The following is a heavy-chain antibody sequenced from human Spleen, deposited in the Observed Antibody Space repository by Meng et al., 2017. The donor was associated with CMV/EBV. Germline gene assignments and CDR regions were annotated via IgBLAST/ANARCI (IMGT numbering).Heavy chain of an antibody. CDR3: ARGPVFGVVLISYYGMDV. D-gene: IGHD3-3*01. Sequence: GESLKISCAASRFTFSSYGMSWVRQAPGKGLESVAFMSYDGTNRSYADSVKGRFTISRENSKNTLFLQMNSLRPEDTAVYYCARGPVFGVVLISYYGMDVWGQGTTVTVS. CDR1: RFTFSSYG. CDR2: MSYDGTNR. J-gene: IGHJ6*02. V-gene: IGHV3-30-3*01.